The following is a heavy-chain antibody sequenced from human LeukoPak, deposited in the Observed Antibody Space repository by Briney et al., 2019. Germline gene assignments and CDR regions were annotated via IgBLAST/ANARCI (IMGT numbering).Heavy chain of an antibody. D-gene: IGHD3-10*01. CDR3: AKDARFGVRGVIPNFDY. J-gene: IGHJ4*02. CDR2: IKPDGSEK. Sequence: PGGSLRLSCAASGLIFSKYWMTWVRQAPGKGLEWVASIKPDGSEKYYLDSVKGRFTISRDNSKNTLYLQMNSLRAEDTAVYYCAKDARFGVRGVIPNFDYWGQGTLVTVSS. CDR1: GLIFSKYW. V-gene: IGHV3-7*03.